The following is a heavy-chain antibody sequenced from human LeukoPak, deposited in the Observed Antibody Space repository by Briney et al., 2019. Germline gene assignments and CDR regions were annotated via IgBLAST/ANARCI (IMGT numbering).Heavy chain of an antibody. CDR2: IYHSGST. D-gene: IGHD3-10*01. J-gene: IGHJ5*02. CDR3: ARAAMVRGGGDWFDP. V-gene: IGHV4-38-2*01. Sequence: SETLSLTCAVSGYSISSGYYWGWIRQPPGKGLEWIGSIYHSGSTYYNPSLKSRVTISVDTSKNQFSLKLSSVTAADTAVYYCARAAMVRGGGDWFDPWDQGTLVTVSS. CDR1: GYSISSGYY.